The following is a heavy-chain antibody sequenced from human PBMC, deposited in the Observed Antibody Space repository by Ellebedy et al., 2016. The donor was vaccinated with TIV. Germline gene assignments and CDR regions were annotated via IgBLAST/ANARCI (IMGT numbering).Heavy chain of an antibody. CDR3: AKLFFTYNSKYFDP. V-gene: IGHV3-23*01. J-gene: IGHJ5*02. CDR2: ISGSGGST. Sequence: GESLKISXATSGFTFSRYAMSWVRQAPGKGLEWVSGISGSGGSTYYADSVKGRFTISRDNSKNTLYLQMNGLRAEDTAVFYCAKLFFTYNSKYFDPWGQGTLVAVSS. CDR1: GFTFSRYA. D-gene: IGHD1-20*01.